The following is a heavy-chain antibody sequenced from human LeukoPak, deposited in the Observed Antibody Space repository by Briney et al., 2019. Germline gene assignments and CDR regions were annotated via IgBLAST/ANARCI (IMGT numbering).Heavy chain of an antibody. CDR3: ARDVGGSTAMWD. J-gene: IGHJ4*02. CDR1: GFTFSANA. Sequence: GGSLRLSCGASGFTFSANALSWVRQAPGKGLEWVSTIYDGGSNTNYADSVKGRFTISRDNSKNTLYLQMNSLRAEDTAVYYCARDVGGSTAMWDWGQGTLVTVSS. V-gene: IGHV3-23*01. D-gene: IGHD5-18*01. CDR2: IYDGGSNT.